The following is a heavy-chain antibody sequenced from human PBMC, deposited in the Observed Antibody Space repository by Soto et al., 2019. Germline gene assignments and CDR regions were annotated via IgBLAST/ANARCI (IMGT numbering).Heavy chain of an antibody. Sequence: LRLSCAASGFTFSNAWMSWVRQAPGKGLEWVGRIKSKTDGGTTDYAAPVKGRFTISRDDSKNTLYLQMNSLKTEDTAVYYCTTPLWFGEFYGMDVWGQGTTVTVSS. CDR3: TTPLWFGEFYGMDV. J-gene: IGHJ6*02. CDR1: GFTFSNAW. D-gene: IGHD3-10*01. CDR2: IKSKTDGGTT. V-gene: IGHV3-15*01.